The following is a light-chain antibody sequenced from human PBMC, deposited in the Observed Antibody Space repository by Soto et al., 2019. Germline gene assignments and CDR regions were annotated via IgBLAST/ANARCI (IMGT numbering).Light chain of an antibody. V-gene: IGKV3D-20*02. CDR1: QRITNSF. CDR3: QQHSHWPPWT. J-gene: IGKJ1*01. Sequence: EIVLTQSPVTLSLSPGERATLSCRASQRITNSFLAWFQQKPGLAPRLLIYATSTRASGIPDRFSGSGSGTDFALTISRLEPEDFAVYYCQQHSHWPPWTFGQGTRVEIQ. CDR2: ATS.